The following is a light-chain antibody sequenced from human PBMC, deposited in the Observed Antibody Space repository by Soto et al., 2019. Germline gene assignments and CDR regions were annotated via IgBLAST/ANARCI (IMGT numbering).Light chain of an antibody. J-gene: IGLJ3*02. CDR1: SSDVGSYNL. Sequence: QSVLTQPASVSGSPGQSITISCTGTSSDVGSYNLVSWYQQHPGKAPKLMIYELSKRPSGVSNRFSGSKSGNTASLTISGLQAEDEADYYCCSYAGSSTLGVFGGGTKLTVL. CDR3: CSYAGSSTLGV. CDR2: ELS. V-gene: IGLV2-23*02.